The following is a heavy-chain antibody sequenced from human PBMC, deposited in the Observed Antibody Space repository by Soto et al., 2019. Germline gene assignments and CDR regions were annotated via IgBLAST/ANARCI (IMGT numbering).Heavy chain of an antibody. V-gene: IGHV3-23*01. CDR2: ISGSDNST. CDR3: ATMGV. J-gene: IGHJ6*02. CDR1: GFTFSSDA. Sequence: GGSLRLSCAASGFTFSSDAMSWGRQAPGKGLEWVSAISGSDNSTYYADSVKGRFTISRDNSKNTLYPQMSSLRADDTAVYYCATMGVWGQGTTVNLSS.